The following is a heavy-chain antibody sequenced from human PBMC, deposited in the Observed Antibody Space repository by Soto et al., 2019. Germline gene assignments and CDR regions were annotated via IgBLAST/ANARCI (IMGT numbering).Heavy chain of an antibody. D-gene: IGHD6-13*01. CDR2: IGGSGGDT. Sequence: GGSLRLSCAASGFTFSSYAMGWVRQAPGKGLEWVSTIGGSGGDTYYTDSVKGHFTISRDNSKNTLYLQMNSLRAEDTAVYYCAKDRGSWYVPNWYFDYWGQGTLVTVSS. CDR1: GFTFSSYA. J-gene: IGHJ4*02. V-gene: IGHV3-23*01. CDR3: AKDRGSWYVPNWYFDY.